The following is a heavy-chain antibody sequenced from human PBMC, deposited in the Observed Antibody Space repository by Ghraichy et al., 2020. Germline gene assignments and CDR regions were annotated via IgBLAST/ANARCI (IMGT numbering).Heavy chain of an antibody. D-gene: IGHD3-3*01. CDR2: IYRQGGS. Sequence: GGSLRLSCAATDFTVANNYVSWVRQAPGKELEWVSTIYRQGGSEYIDSVKGRFTISRDSSKNTVSLQMNSLRDVDTAVYYCVLGDYWRGFRWGQGTLVTVSS. J-gene: IGHJ4*02. V-gene: IGHV3-53*01. CDR3: VLGDYWRGFR. CDR1: DFTVANNY.